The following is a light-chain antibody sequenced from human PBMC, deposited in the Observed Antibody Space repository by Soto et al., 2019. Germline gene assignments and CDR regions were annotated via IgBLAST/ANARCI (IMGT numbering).Light chain of an antibody. V-gene: IGKV3-15*01. J-gene: IGKJ4*01. CDR1: QSVSIY. Sequence: EIVMTQSPATLSVSPGERVTLSCRASQSVSIYLAWYQQRPGQAPRPLIDGASTRATGIPARFSASGSGTEFTLTINSLQSEDFAVYYCQQYNYWPLTFGGGTRVEI. CDR2: GAS. CDR3: QQYNYWPLT.